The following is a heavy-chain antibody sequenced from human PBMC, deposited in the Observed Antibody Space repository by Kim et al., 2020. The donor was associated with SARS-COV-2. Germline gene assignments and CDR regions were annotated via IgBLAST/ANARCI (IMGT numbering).Heavy chain of an antibody. V-gene: IGHV4-31*03. D-gene: IGHD3-22*01. CDR2: IYYSGST. Sequence: SETLSLTCTVSGGSISSGGYYWSWIRQHPGKGLEWIGYIYYSGSTYYNPSLKSRVTISVDTSKNQFSLKLSSVTAADTAVYYCAREATTLVLGTMIVVVPNAFDIWGQGTMVTVSS. CDR3: AREATTLVLGTMIVVVPNAFDI. CDR1: GGSISSGGYY. J-gene: IGHJ3*02.